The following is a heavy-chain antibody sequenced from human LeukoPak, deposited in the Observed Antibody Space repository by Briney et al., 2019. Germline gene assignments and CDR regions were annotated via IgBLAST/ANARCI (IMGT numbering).Heavy chain of an antibody. D-gene: IGHD4-17*01. CDR1: GGSISSGGYA. CDR3: ARDSPETTVTSWAPFDY. J-gene: IGHJ4*02. V-gene: IGHV4-61*02. CDR2: IYTSGST. Sequence: SETLSLTCAVSGGSISSGGYAWSWIRQPAGKGLEWIGRIYTSGSTNYNPSLKSRVTISVDTSKNQFSLKLSSVTAADTAVYYCARDSPETTVTSWAPFDYWGQGTLVTVSS.